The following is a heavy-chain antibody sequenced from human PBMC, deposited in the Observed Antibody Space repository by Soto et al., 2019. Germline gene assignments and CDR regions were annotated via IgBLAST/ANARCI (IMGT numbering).Heavy chain of an antibody. J-gene: IGHJ5*02. V-gene: IGHV4-30-2*01. CDR1: GDSIRSGDNS. D-gene: IGHD2-15*01. Sequence: QVQLQESGSGLLKPSQTLALTCSVSGDSIRSGDNSWVWFRLPPGQVLEWIGYVCRSVRSFSNPSLTGRVSLSVDTSKNQFSLRLTSVNAADTALYFCARGLGYGSATTCTEDGFDPWSPGILVTVSS. CDR3: ARGLGYGSATTCTEDGFDP. CDR2: VCRSVRS.